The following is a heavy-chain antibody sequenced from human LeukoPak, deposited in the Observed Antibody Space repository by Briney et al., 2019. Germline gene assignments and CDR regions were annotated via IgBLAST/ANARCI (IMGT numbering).Heavy chain of an antibody. CDR3: ARGTDFWSGYSSGDY. D-gene: IGHD3-3*01. Sequence: GGSLRLSCAASGLTVSRNYMSWVRQAPGKGLESVSVIYSGGSTYYADSVRGRFTISRDNSKNTLYLQMNSLRVEDTAVYYCARGTDFWSGYSSGDYWGQGTLVTVSS. J-gene: IGHJ4*02. V-gene: IGHV3-53*01. CDR2: IYSGGST. CDR1: GLTVSRNY.